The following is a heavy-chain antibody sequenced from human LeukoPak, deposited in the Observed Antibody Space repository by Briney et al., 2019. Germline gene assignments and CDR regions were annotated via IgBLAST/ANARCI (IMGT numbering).Heavy chain of an antibody. CDR2: INHSGST. CDR1: GGSFSGYY. Sequence: PSETLSLTCAVYGGSFSGYYWSWIRPPPGKGLEWIGEINHSGSTNYNPSPMCRVTISQVQSKNQFSLKLGSVTAADTAVYYCARGFYSNAPVDYWGQGTLVTVSS. J-gene: IGHJ4*02. CDR3: ARGFYSNAPVDY. V-gene: IGHV4-34*01. D-gene: IGHD4-11*01.